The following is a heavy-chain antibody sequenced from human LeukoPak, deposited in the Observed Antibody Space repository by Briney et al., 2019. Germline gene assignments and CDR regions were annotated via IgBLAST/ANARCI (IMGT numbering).Heavy chain of an antibody. CDR3: AKDGSGYLLGYYFDY. Sequence: GRSLRLSCAASGFTFSSYGMHWVRQAPGKGLEWVAVIWYDGSNKYYADSVKGRFTISRDNSKNTLYLQMNSLRAEDTAVYYCAKDGSGYLLGYYFDYWGQGTLVTVSS. CDR2: IWYDGSNK. D-gene: IGHD3-22*01. CDR1: GFTFSSYG. V-gene: IGHV3-33*06. J-gene: IGHJ4*02.